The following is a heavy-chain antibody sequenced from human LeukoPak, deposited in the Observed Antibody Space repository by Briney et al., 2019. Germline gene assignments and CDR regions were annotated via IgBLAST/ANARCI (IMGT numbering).Heavy chain of an antibody. CDR2: IYYSGST. CDR3: ARGGGPKDFWSGYYSGSWFDP. D-gene: IGHD3-3*01. CDR1: GGSISSYY. Sequence: PSETLSLTCTVSGGSISSYYWSWIRQPPGKGLEWIGYIYYSGSTNYNPSLKSRVTISVDTSKNQFSLKLSSVTAADTAVYYCARGGGPKDFWSGYYSGSWFDPWGQGTLVTVSS. J-gene: IGHJ5*02. V-gene: IGHV4-59*01.